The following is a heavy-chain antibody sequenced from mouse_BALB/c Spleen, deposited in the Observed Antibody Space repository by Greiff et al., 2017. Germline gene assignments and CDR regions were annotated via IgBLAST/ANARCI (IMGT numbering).Heavy chain of an antibody. CDR1: GYTFTSYY. CDR3: ARSGGNSYYFDY. J-gene: IGHJ2*01. V-gene: IGHV1S81*02. Sequence: QVQLQQPGAELVKPGASVKLSCKASGYTFTSYYMYWVKQRPGQGLEWIGGINPSNGGTNFNEKFKDKAILTVDKSSSTAYMQLSSLTSEDSAVYYCARSGGNSYYFDYWGQGTTRTVSS. D-gene: IGHD2-1*01. CDR2: INPSNGGT.